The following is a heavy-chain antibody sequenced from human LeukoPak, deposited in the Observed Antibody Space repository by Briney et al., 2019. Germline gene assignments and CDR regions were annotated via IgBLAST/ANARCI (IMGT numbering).Heavy chain of an antibody. J-gene: IGHJ4*02. CDR3: ARDEFSSSEGFDY. Sequence: GGSLRLSCAASGFTFSSYSMNWVRQAPGKGLEWVSSISSSSSYIYYADSVKGRFTLSRDNAKNSLYLQMNSLRAEDTAVYYCARDEFSSSEGFDYWGQGTLVTVSS. CDR1: GFTFSSYS. CDR2: ISSSSSYI. D-gene: IGHD6-6*01. V-gene: IGHV3-21*01.